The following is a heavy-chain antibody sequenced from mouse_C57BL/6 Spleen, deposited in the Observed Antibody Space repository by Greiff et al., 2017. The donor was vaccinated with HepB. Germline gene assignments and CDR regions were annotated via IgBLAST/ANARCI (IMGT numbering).Heavy chain of an antibody. CDR2: ISSGSSTI. V-gene: IGHV5-17*01. Sequence: EVKVVESGGGLVKPGGSLKLSCAASGFTFSDYGMHWVRQAPEKGLEWVAYISSGSSTIYYADTVKGRFTISRDNAKNTLFLQMTSLRSEDTAMYYCAALGDYGFDYWGQGTTLTVSS. J-gene: IGHJ2*01. CDR1: GFTFSDYG. D-gene: IGHD1-1*01. CDR3: AALGDYGFDY.